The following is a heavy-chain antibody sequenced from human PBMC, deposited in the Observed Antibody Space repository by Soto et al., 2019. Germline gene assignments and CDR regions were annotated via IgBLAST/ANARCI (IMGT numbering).Heavy chain of an antibody. J-gene: IGHJ4*02. V-gene: IGHV4-39*01. Sequence: SETLSLTCTVSRGSISSGTNYWAWSSQPPWQGLQWIANIYYTGTTFYNPSIKSRATMSPDTSINQFSLKLRSVTAADTAAYYCDRHEARSHFDCCRQGTLVAV. CDR3: DRHEARSHFDC. CDR2: IYYTGTT. CDR1: RGSISSGTNY.